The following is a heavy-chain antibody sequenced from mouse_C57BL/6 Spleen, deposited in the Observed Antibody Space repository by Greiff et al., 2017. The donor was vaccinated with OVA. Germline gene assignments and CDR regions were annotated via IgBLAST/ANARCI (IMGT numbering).Heavy chain of an antibody. CDR2: IYPGSGST. D-gene: IGHD1-1*01. CDR3: ARDYYYGSSPYYAMDY. J-gene: IGHJ4*01. Sequence: QVQLQQSGAELVKPGASVKMSCKASGYTFTSYWITWVKQRPGQGLEWIGDIYPGSGSTNYNEKFKSKATLTVDTSSSTAYMQLSSLTSEDSAVYYCARDYYYGSSPYYAMDYWGQGTSVTVSS. V-gene: IGHV1-55*01. CDR1: GYTFTSYW.